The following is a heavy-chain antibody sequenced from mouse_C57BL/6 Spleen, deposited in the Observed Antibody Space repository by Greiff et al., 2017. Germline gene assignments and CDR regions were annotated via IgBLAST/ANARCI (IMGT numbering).Heavy chain of an antibody. J-gene: IGHJ1*03. CDR2: IFPGSGST. D-gene: IGHD2-1*01. CDR1: GYTFTDYY. CDR3: ARDDYGNYGWYFDV. Sequence: QVQLQQSGPELVKPGASVKISCKASGYTFTDYYINWVKQRPGQGLEWIGWIFPGSGSTYYNEKFKGKATLTVDKSSSTAYMFLSSLTSEDSAVYFCARDDYGNYGWYFDVWGTGTTVTVSS. V-gene: IGHV1-75*01.